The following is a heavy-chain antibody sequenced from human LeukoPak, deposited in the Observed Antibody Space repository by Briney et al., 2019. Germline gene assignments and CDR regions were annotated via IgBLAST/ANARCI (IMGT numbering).Heavy chain of an antibody. Sequence: GGSLRLSRAASGFTFSSYGMHWVRQAPGKGLEWVALIWYDGSNKYYADSVKGRFTISRDNSKNTVFLQMNSLRAEDTAVYYCAREVSYCGTTNCQSDYWGQGTLVTVSS. D-gene: IGHD2-2*01. CDR1: GFTFSSYG. CDR2: IWYDGSNK. CDR3: AREVSYCGTTNCQSDY. V-gene: IGHV3-33*01. J-gene: IGHJ4*02.